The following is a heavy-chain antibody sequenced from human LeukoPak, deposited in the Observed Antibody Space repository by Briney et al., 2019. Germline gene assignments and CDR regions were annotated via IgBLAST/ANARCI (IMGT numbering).Heavy chain of an antibody. Sequence: GASVKVSCKASGYTFAAYYIHWMRQAPGQGLEWMGWINPNSGGTNYALKFQGRVTMTGDTSISTAYMELSRLRSDDTAVYYCARDKDGYNYVPFYWGQGALVTVSS. CDR2: INPNSGGT. CDR1: GYTFAAYY. CDR3: ARDKDGYNYVPFY. J-gene: IGHJ4*02. V-gene: IGHV1-2*02. D-gene: IGHD5-24*01.